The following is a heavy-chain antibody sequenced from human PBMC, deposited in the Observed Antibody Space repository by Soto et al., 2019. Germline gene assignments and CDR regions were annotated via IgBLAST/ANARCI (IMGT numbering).Heavy chain of an antibody. J-gene: IGHJ4*02. Sequence: EVQLVETGGGLIQPGGSLRLSCAASGFTVSGNYMSWVRQAPGKGLEWVSVIYNGGGTYYADSVKGRFTISRDNSXXXXXXXXXXXXXXXXXXYYCASTRGSSYDYWGQGTLVTVSS. V-gene: IGHV3-53*02. D-gene: IGHD3-10*01. CDR1: GFTVSGNY. CDR2: IYNGGGT. CDR3: ASTRGSSYDY.